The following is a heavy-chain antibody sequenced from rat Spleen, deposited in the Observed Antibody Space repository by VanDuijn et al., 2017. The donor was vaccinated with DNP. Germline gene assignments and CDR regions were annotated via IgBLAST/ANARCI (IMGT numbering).Heavy chain of an antibody. CDR2: ISTGGGNT. D-gene: IGHD1-11*01. CDR3: ARHCLYGGYILAMDA. CDR1: GFTFSNYD. Sequence: EVHLVESGGGLVQPGRSLKLSCAASGFTFSNYDMAWVRQAPTKGLEWVASISTGGGNTYYRDSVKGRFTISRDNAKNTQYLQMDSLRSEDTATYYCARHCLYGGYILAMDAWGQGTSVTVSS. J-gene: IGHJ4*01. V-gene: IGHV5S13*01.